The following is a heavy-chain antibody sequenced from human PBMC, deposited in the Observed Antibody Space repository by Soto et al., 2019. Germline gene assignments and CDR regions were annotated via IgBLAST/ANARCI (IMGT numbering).Heavy chain of an antibody. V-gene: IGHV1-3*01. Sequence: ASVKVSCKASGYTFTSYAMHWVRQAPGQRLEWMGWINAGNGNTKYSQKFQGRVTITRDTSASTAYMELSSLRSEDTAVYYCARDRAARVYYYYGMDVWGQGNTVTVSS. D-gene: IGHD6-6*01. CDR1: GYTFTSYA. CDR3: ARDRAARVYYYYGMDV. J-gene: IGHJ6*02. CDR2: INAGNGNT.